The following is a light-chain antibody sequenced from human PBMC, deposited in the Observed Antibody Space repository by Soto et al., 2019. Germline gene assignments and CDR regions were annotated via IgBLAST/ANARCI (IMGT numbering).Light chain of an antibody. CDR2: KVS. V-gene: IGKV2-30*02. J-gene: IGKJ5*01. Sequence: QPASNSCRSNQSLVHSDGIAYFSWFKQRPGRSPRRLIYKVSNRDSGVPARFSGSGSGNDLPLKSTSAAAQHVRSSYRMHALHWSFTFGQGTRLEIK. CDR3: MHALHWSFT. CDR1: QSLVHSDGIAY.